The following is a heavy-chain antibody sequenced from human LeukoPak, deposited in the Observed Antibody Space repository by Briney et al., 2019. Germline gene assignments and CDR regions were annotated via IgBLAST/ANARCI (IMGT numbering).Heavy chain of an antibody. CDR1: GYTFTGYY. CDR3: ARGPRIAAAGPYYYFDY. CDR2: INPNSGGT. J-gene: IGHJ4*02. D-gene: IGHD6-13*01. Sequence: ASVKVSCKASGYTFTGYYMHWVRQAPGQGLEWMGWINPNSGGTNYAQKFQGWVTMTRDTSISTAYMELSRLRSDDTAVYYCARGPRIAAAGPYYYFDYWGQGTLVTVSS. V-gene: IGHV1-2*04.